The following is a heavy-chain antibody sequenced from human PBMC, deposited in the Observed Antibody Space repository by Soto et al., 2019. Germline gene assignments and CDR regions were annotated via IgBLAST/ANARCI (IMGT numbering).Heavy chain of an antibody. D-gene: IGHD2-2*01. V-gene: IGHV3-9*01. Sequence: EVQLVESGGGLVQPGRSLRLSCAASGFTFDDYAMHWVRQAPGKGLEWVSGISWNSGGIGYADSVKGRFTISRDNAKNSLYLQMNSLRAEDTALYYCAKGGQLLPEGGGYWGQGTLVTVSS. CDR1: GFTFDDYA. CDR2: ISWNSGGI. J-gene: IGHJ4*02. CDR3: AKGGQLLPEGGGY.